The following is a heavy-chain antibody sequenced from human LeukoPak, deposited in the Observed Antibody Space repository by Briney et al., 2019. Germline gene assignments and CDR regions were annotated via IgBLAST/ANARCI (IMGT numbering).Heavy chain of an antibody. Sequence: GGSLRLSCAASGFTFEDHGMCWVRQVPGKGLEWVSGINWNGGSTGYADSVKGRFTISRDNAKNSLYLQMNSLRAEDTALYYCAAGDRNGWYFDYWGQGTLVTVSS. CDR1: GFTFEDHG. V-gene: IGHV3-20*04. CDR3: AAGDRNGWYFDY. J-gene: IGHJ4*02. D-gene: IGHD6-19*01. CDR2: INWNGGST.